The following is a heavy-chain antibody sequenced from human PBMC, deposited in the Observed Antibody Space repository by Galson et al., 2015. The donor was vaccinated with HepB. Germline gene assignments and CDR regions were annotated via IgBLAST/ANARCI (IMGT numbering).Heavy chain of an antibody. Sequence: SETLSLTCAVYGGSFSGYYWSWIRQPPGKGLEWIGEINHSGSTNYNPSLKSRVTISVDTSKNQFSLKLSSVTAADTAVYYCARSPYYYGSGTFDYWGQGTLVTVSS. V-gene: IGHV4-34*01. CDR2: INHSGST. J-gene: IGHJ4*02. CDR3: ARSPYYYGSGTFDY. CDR1: GGSFSGYY. D-gene: IGHD3-10*01.